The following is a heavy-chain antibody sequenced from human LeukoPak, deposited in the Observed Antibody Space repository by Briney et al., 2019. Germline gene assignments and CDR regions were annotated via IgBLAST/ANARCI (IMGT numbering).Heavy chain of an antibody. Sequence: GGSLRLSCAASGFTFNNYAMSWVRQAPGRGLEWVSAISGPGYSTHYADYVKGRFTISRDNSNNSLFVQMNSLRAEDTAVYFCAKSRSGSANWALQIFDNWGQGTLVTVSS. CDR2: ISGPGYST. CDR1: GFTFNNYA. CDR3: AKSRSGSANWALQIFDN. V-gene: IGHV3-23*01. D-gene: IGHD1-1*01. J-gene: IGHJ4*02.